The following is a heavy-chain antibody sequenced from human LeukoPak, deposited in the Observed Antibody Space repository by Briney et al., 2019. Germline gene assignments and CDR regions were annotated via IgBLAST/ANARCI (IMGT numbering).Heavy chain of an antibody. CDR3: TRAMSGTAWVFDY. CDR2: IKQDGSEK. J-gene: IGHJ4*02. V-gene: IGHV3-7*01. D-gene: IGHD1-26*01. Sequence: GGSLRLSCAASGFTFSSYWMSWVRQAPGKGLEWVANIKQDGSEKYYVDSVKGRFTISRDNTKNSLFLQMNSLRAEDTAVYYCTRAMSGTAWVFDYWGQGTLVTVSS. CDR1: GFTFSSYW.